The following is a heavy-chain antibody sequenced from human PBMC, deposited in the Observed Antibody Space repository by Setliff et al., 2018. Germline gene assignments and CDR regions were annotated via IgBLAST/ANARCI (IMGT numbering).Heavy chain of an antibody. CDR3: ARDSPTVVTHIRAFDI. J-gene: IGHJ3*02. CDR2: INANTGGT. CDR1: GYIFTNYY. V-gene: IGHV1-2*02. D-gene: IGHD4-17*01. Sequence: ASVKVSCKTSGYIFTNYYIHWVRQAPGQGLEWMGWINANTGGTREVQKFQGRVTMTRDTSIDTAYMEVNRLTYDDTAVYYCARDSPTVVTHIRAFDIWGQGTMVTVSS.